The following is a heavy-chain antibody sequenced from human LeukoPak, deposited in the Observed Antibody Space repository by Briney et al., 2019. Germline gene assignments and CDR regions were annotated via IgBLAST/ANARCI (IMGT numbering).Heavy chain of an antibody. D-gene: IGHD1-26*01. CDR2: INHSGST. V-gene: IGHV4-34*01. CDR3: ARDSGSYLTSPFDY. CDR1: GGSFSGYY. J-gene: IGHJ4*02. Sequence: PSETLSLTCAVYGGSFSGYYWSWIRQPPGKGLEWIGEINHSGSTNYNPSLKSRVTISVDTSKNQFSLKLSSVSAADTAVYYCARDSGSYLTSPFDYWGQGTLVTVSS.